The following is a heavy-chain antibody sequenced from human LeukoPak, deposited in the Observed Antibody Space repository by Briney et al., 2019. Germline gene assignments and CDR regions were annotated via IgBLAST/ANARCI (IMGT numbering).Heavy chain of an antibody. V-gene: IGHV4-59*08. CDR3: ARHLTIAAAGTFDY. CDR1: GGSISNYY. CDR2: IFYSGGT. Sequence: SETLSLTCTVSGGSISNYYWSWIRQPPGKGLEWIGYIFYSGGTNYNPYLKSRVTISVDTSKNQFSLRLNSVTAADTAVYFCARHLTIAAAGTFDYWGQGTLVTVSS. D-gene: IGHD6-13*01. J-gene: IGHJ4*02.